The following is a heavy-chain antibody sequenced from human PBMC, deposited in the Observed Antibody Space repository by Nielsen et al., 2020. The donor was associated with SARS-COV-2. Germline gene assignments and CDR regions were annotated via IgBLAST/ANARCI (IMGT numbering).Heavy chain of an antibody. CDR2: ISWNSGSI. CDR3: AKLDGDYVGI. D-gene: IGHD4-17*01. J-gene: IGHJ4*02. V-gene: IGHV3-9*01. CDR1: GFTFDDYA. Sequence: SLKISYAASGFTFDDYAMHWVRQAPGKGLEWVSGISWNSGSIGYADSVKGRFTISRDNAKNSLYLQMNSLRAEDTALYYCAKLDGDYVGIWGQGTLVTVSS.